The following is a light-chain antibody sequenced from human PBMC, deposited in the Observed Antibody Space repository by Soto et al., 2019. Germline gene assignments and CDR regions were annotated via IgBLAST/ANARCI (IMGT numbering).Light chain of an antibody. CDR1: QSVSSSY. J-gene: IGKJ5*01. Sequence: EIVLTQSPGTLSLSPGERATLSCMASQSVSSSYLAWYQQKPGQAPRLLIYGASSRATGIQDRFSGSGSVTDFTLTISRLEPEDFAVYYCQKYGSSPSITFGQGTRLEIK. CDR2: GAS. V-gene: IGKV3-20*01. CDR3: QKYGSSPSIT.